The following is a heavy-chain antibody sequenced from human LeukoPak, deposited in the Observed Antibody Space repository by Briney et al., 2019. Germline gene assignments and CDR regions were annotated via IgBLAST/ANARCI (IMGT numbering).Heavy chain of an antibody. V-gene: IGHV4-59*08. J-gene: IGHJ5*02. CDR1: GDSISSYF. CDR2: ISYSGSA. Sequence: PSETLSLTCTVSGDSISSYFLTWIRQPPGKGLEWLGYISYSGSANCNPSLKSRVTISVDASKNQFSLKLSSVTAADTAVYYCARLKNWFDPWGQGALVTVSS. CDR3: ARLKNWFDP.